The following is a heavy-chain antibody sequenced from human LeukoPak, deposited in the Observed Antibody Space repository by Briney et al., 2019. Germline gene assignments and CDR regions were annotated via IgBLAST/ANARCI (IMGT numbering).Heavy chain of an antibody. CDR2: INHSGST. Sequence: PSETLSLTCAVYGGSFSGYYWSWIRQPPRKGLEWIGEINHSGSTNYNPSLKSRVTISVDTSKNQFSPKLSSVTAADTAVYYCARLGGYDFWSGYQFDYWGQGTLVTVSS. D-gene: IGHD3-3*01. J-gene: IGHJ4*02. CDR1: GGSFSGYY. CDR3: ARLGGYDFWSGYQFDY. V-gene: IGHV4-34*01.